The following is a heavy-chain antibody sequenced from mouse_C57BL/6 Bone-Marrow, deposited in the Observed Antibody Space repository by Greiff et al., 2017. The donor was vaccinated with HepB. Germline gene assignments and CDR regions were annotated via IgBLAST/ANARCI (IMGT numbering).Heavy chain of an antibody. V-gene: IGHV2-5*01. CDR2: IWSGGST. CDR1: GFSLTSYG. Sequence: VQLQQSGPGLVQPSQSLSITCTVSGFSLTSYGVHWVRQSPGKGLEWLGVIWSGGSTDYNAAFMSRLSIIKDNSKSQVFFKMNSLQADDTAIYYGAKSYDGYRAWFAYWGQGTLVTVSA. J-gene: IGHJ3*01. CDR3: AKSYDGYRAWFAY. D-gene: IGHD2-3*01.